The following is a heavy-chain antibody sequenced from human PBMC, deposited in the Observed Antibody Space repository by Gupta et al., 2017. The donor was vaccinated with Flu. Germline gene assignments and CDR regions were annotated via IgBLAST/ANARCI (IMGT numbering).Heavy chain of an antibody. CDR2: ISSSGSTI. V-gene: IGHV3-48*03. Sequence: KGLEWVSYISSSGSTIYYADSVKGRFTISRDNAKNSLYLQMNSLRAEDTAVYYCARDRFWSGYYLSHSLFDYWGQGTLVTVSS. D-gene: IGHD3-3*01. J-gene: IGHJ4*02. CDR3: ARDRFWSGYYLSHSLFDY.